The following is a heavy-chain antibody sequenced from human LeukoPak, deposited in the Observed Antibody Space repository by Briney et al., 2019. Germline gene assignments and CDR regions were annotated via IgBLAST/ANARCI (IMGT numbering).Heavy chain of an antibody. CDR2: IYYSGST. V-gene: IGHV4-59*01. CDR1: GGSISSYY. Sequence: SETLSLTCTVSGGSISSYYWSWIRQPPGKGLEWIGYIYYSGSTNFNPSLKSRVTISVDTSKNQFSLKLSSVTAADTAVYYCARGGYYLGYGMDVWGQGTTVTVSS. CDR3: ARGGYYLGYGMDV. D-gene: IGHD3-22*01. J-gene: IGHJ6*02.